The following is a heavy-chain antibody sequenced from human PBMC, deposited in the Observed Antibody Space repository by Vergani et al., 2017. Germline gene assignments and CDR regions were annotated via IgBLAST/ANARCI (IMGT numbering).Heavy chain of an antibody. J-gene: IGHJ4*02. V-gene: IGHV3-21*02. CDR2: ISSSSSYI. D-gene: IGHD3-10*01. CDR1: GFTFSSYS. Sequence: EVRLLESGGGLVQPGGSLRLSCAASGFTFSSYSMNWVRQAPGKGLEWVSSISSSSSYIYYADSVKGRFTISRDNAKNSLYLQMNSLRAEDTAVYYCVRDPFYGSGSYYGSFDYWGQGTLVTVSS. CDR3: VRDPFYGSGSYYGSFDY.